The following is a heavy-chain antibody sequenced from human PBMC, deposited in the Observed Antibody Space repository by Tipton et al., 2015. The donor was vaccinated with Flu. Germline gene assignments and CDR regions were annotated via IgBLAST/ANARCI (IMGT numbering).Heavy chain of an antibody. J-gene: IGHJ4*02. Sequence: LRLSCTVSGDSISSGGYYWTWIRQRPGKGLEWIGYIYYSGLSLYNPSLKNRVTISVDTSKNQFSLSLTSVTAADTAVYYCARGGYNLVYWGQGTLVTVSS. CDR1: GDSISSGGYY. CDR2: IYYSGLS. D-gene: IGHD5-24*01. CDR3: ARGGYNLVY. V-gene: IGHV4-31*02.